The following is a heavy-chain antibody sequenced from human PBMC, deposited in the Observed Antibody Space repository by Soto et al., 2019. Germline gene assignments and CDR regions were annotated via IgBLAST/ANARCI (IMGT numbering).Heavy chain of an antibody. CDR1: GFTFSSYA. V-gene: IGHV3-30-3*01. D-gene: IGHD1-26*01. CDR3: ARWDSPGY. J-gene: IGHJ4*02. Sequence: PGGSLRLSCAASGFTFSSYAMHWVRQAPGKGLEWVAVISYDGSNKYYADSVKGRFTISRDNSKNTLYLQMNSLRAEDTAVYYCARWDSPGYWGQGTLVTVSS. CDR2: ISYDGSNK.